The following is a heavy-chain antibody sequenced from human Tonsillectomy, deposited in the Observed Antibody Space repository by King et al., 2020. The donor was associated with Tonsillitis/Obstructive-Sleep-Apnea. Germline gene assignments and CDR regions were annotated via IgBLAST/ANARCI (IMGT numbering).Heavy chain of an antibody. CDR1: GFTFSTYD. J-gene: IGHJ4*02. V-gene: IGHV3-13*04. CDR2: LGIAGDT. Sequence: VQLVESGGGLVQPGGSLRLSCAASGFTFSTYDMHWVRQATEKGLEWVSSLGIAGDTYYAGAVKGRFSIPRENAKNSLYLQMNSLRVGATALYYCVRGRDDDLWSGPIRRLAYWGQGTLVSVSS. D-gene: IGHD3-3*01. CDR3: VRGRDDDLWSGPIRRLAY.